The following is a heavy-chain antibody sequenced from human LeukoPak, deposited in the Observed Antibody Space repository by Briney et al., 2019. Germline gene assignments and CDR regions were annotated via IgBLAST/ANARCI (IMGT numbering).Heavy chain of an antibody. V-gene: IGHV1-46*01. D-gene: IGHD6-13*01. CDR3: ARDPIAAAGTLELDY. CDR1: GYTFTSYY. CDR2: INPSGGST. J-gene: IGHJ4*02. Sequence: ASVKVSCKASGYTFTSYYMHWVRQDPGQGLEWMGIINPSGGSTSYAQKFQGRVTMTRDTSTSTLYMELSSLRSEDTAVYYCARDPIAAAGTLELDYWGQGTLVTVSS.